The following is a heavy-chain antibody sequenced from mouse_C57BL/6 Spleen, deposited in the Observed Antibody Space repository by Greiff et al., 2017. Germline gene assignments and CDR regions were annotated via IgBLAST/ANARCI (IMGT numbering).Heavy chain of an antibody. CDR1: GFTFSDYY. J-gene: IGHJ1*03. D-gene: IGHD1-1*01. Sequence: EVQRVESGGGLVQPGGSLKLSCAASGFTFSDYYMYWVRQTPEKRLEWVAYISNGGGSTYYPDTVKGRFTISRDNAKNTLYLQMSRLKSEDTAMYYCARVFSPYYYGSYWYFDVWGTGTTVTVSS. CDR2: ISNGGGST. V-gene: IGHV5-12*01. CDR3: ARVFSPYYYGSYWYFDV.